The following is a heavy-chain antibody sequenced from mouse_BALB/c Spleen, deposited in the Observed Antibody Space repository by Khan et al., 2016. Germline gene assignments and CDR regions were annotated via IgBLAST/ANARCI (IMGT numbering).Heavy chain of an antibody. D-gene: IGHD1-1*01. V-gene: IGHV2-6-7*01. CDR2: IGGDGST. CDR1: GFSLTGYG. J-gene: IGHJ4*01. CDR3: SQVEGDY. Sequence: QVQLQQSGPGLVAPSQSLSITCTVSGFSLTGYGVNWVRQPPGKGLEWLGMIGGDGSTDYNSALKSRLRICKDNSKSQDLIKMNQQQADDAARYCWSQVEGDYWGRGTSVTVSS.